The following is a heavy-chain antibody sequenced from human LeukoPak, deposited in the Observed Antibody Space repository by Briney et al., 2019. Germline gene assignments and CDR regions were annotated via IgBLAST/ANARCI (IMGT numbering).Heavy chain of an antibody. CDR2: ISGSGGST. D-gene: IGHD6-19*01. CDR3: AKDTPDDIAVAAPYFDY. J-gene: IGHJ4*02. Sequence: GGSLRLSCAASGFTFSSYAMSWVRQAPGKGLEWVSAISGSGGSTYYADSVKGRFIISRDNSKNTLYLRMNSLRAEDTAVYYCAKDTPDDIAVAAPYFDYWGQGTLVTVSS. CDR1: GFTFSSYA. V-gene: IGHV3-23*01.